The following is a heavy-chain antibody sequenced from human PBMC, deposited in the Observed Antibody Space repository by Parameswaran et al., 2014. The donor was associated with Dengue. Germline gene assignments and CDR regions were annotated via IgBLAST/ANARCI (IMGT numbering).Heavy chain of an antibody. D-gene: IGHD3-22*01. V-gene: IGHV3-11*01. CDR2: ISSSGSTI. J-gene: IGHJ4*02. Sequence: RWIRQPPGKGLEWVSYISSSGSTIYYADSVKGRFTISRDNAKNSLYLQMNSLRAEDTAVYYCARRRYYYDSSGYYPGGLDYWGQGTLVTVSS. CDR3: ARRRYYYDSSGYYPGGLDY.